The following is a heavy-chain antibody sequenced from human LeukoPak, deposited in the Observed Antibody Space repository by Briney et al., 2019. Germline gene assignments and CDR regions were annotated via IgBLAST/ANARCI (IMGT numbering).Heavy chain of an antibody. CDR2: ISSSSSYI. CDR1: GFTFSSYS. D-gene: IGHD2-2*01. Sequence: GGSLRLSCAVSGFTFSSYSMNWVRQAPGKGLEWVSSISSSSSYIYYADSVKGRFTISRDNAKNSLYLQMNSLRAEDTAVYYCARYSERSDYQLLSGFDYWGQGTLVTVSS. V-gene: IGHV3-21*01. J-gene: IGHJ4*02. CDR3: ARYSERSDYQLLSGFDY.